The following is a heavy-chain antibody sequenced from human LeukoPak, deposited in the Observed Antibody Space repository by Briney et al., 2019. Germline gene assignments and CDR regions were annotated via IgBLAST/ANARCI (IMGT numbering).Heavy chain of an antibody. V-gene: IGHV3-30*03. D-gene: IGHD6-13*01. Sequence: GGSLRLSCVASGFTFSSYGMHWVRQAPGKGLEWVALISYDGSNKHYADSVKGRFTISRDNSKNTLYLQMNSLRAEDTAVYYCALSSSWYGGFFDYWGQGTLVTVSS. CDR1: GFTFSSYG. J-gene: IGHJ4*02. CDR3: ALSSSWYGGFFDY. CDR2: ISYDGSNK.